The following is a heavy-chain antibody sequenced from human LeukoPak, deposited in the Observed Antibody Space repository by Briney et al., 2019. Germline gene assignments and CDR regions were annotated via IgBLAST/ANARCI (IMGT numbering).Heavy chain of an antibody. CDR1: GFTFSSYG. V-gene: IGHV3-NL1*01. J-gene: IGHJ4*02. CDR3: ATSIAVAGTDY. D-gene: IGHD6-19*01. CDR2: IYSGGST. Sequence: PGGSLRLSCTASGFTFSSYGMHWVRQAHGKGLEWASVIYSGGSTYYADSVKGRFTISRDNSKNTLYLQMNSLRAEDTAVYYCATSIAVAGTDYWGQGTLVTVSS.